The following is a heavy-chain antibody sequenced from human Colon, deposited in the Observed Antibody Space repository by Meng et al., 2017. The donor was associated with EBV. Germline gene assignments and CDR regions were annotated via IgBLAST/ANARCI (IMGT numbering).Heavy chain of an antibody. CDR1: GASISSNNG. CDR2: IYHGGNT. D-gene: IGHD5-24*01. CDR3: ARGNAYNAPSFDY. J-gene: IGHJ4*02. Sequence: GQLQEAAPGLVEPSGTLSLTCAVSGASISSNNGWSWVRQPPGKGLEWIGEIYHGGNTNYNPSLKSRVTISVDRSNDQFSLSLSSVTAADTAVYYCARGNAYNAPSFDYWGQGTLVTVSS. V-gene: IGHV4-4*02.